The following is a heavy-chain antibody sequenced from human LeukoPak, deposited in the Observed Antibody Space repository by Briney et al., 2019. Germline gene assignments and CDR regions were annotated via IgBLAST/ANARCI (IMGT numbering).Heavy chain of an antibody. CDR1: GYTFTSYG. J-gene: IGHJ4*02. CDR3: ARQGYSGHSQGAADY. CDR2: ISAYNGNT. Sequence: GASVKVSCKASGYTFTSYGINWVRQAPGQGLEWMGWISAYNGNTNYAQKLQGRVTMTTDTSTSTAHMELRSLRSDDTAVYYCARQGYSGHSQGAADYWGQGTLVTVSS. V-gene: IGHV1-18*01. D-gene: IGHD4-23*01.